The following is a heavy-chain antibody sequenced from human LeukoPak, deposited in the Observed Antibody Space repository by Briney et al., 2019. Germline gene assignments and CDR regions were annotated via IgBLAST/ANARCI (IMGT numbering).Heavy chain of an antibody. J-gene: IGHJ1*01. V-gene: IGHV3-30*02. CDR1: GFTFSSYG. CDR2: IRYDGSNK. CDR3: AKADYGDYTEYFQH. D-gene: IGHD4-17*01. Sequence: GGSLRLSCAASGFTFSSYGMHWVRQAPGKGLEWVAFIRYDGSNKYYADSVKGRFTISRDNSKNTLYLQMNSLRAEDTAVYYCAKADYGDYTEYFQHWGHGTLVTVSS.